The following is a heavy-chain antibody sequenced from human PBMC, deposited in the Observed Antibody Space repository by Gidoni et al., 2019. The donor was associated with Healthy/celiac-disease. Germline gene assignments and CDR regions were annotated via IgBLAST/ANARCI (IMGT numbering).Heavy chain of an antibody. J-gene: IGHJ4*02. V-gene: IGHV4-59*01. CDR2: IYYSGST. CDR3: AATEHDYGGAGKIPDFDY. Sequence: QVQLQESGPGLVKPSETLSLTCTVSGGSISSYYWSWIRQPPGKGLEWIGYIYYSGSTNYNPSLKSRVTISVDTSKNQFSLKLSSVTAADTAVYYCAATEHDYGGAGKIPDFDYWGQGTLVTV. CDR1: GGSISSYY. D-gene: IGHD4-17*01.